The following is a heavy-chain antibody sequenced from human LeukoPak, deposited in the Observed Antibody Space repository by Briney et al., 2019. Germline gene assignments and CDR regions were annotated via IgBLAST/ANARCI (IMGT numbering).Heavy chain of an antibody. CDR1: GYPFTRYY. Sequence: VKVSCKASGYPFTRYYIHWVRQAPGQGLEWMGWINPNSGGTHYAQKFQDRVTLSRDTSISTAYMELSRLRSDDTAVYYCARSRDSRGYPDAFDVWGQGTMVTVSS. J-gene: IGHJ3*01. CDR3: ARSRDSRGYPDAFDV. V-gene: IGHV1-2*02. CDR2: INPNSGGT. D-gene: IGHD3-22*01.